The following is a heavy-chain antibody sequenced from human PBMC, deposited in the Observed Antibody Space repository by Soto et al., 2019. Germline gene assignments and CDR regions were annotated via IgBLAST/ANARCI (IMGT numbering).Heavy chain of an antibody. Sequence: QITLKESGPTLVKPTQTLTLTCTFSGFSLSTDDVGVGWIRHPPGKALDWLAVIYWDDDKRYSPSLKSRLTITKDTSKNQVVLTMTNMDPVDTATYYCARTKYSMSSFDYWGQGALVTVSS. J-gene: IGHJ4*02. V-gene: IGHV2-5*02. CDR3: ARTKYSMSSFDY. CDR2: IYWDDDK. D-gene: IGHD6-6*01. CDR1: GFSLSTDDVG.